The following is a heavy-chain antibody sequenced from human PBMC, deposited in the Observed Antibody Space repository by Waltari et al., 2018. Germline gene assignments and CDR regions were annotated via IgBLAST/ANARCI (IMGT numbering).Heavy chain of an antibody. Sequence: LVQSEGGLIQPGGSLRLSCAVSGFAVRTNYLSWLPRAPGQGLEWVAVIFGGGERYYSDSVRGRFTISKDTSENSVYLQMNSLRVDDTAVYYCATHCPSGRCFRWFYYDSWGQGSLVTVSS. CDR1: GFAVRTNY. CDR3: ATHCPSGRCFRWFYYDS. D-gene: IGHD2-15*01. V-gene: IGHV3-53*01. J-gene: IGHJ4*02. CDR2: IFGGGER.